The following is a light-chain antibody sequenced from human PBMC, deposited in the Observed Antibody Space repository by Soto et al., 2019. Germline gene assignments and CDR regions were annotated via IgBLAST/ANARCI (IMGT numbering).Light chain of an antibody. J-gene: IGKJ4*01. V-gene: IGKV3D-20*02. CDR1: QSVSSRS. Sequence: IVLTQSPGTLSLSPGGRATLSCRASQSVSSRSLAWYQQKPGQAPRLLVYGASSRATGIPARFSGSGSGTDFTLTISSLEPEDFAVYYCQQRSNWFLTFGGGTKAAIK. CDR3: QQRSNWFLT. CDR2: GAS.